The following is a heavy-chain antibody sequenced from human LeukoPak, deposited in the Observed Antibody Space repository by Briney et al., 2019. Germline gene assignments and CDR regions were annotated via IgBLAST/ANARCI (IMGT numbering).Heavy chain of an antibody. Sequence: GGSLRLPCAASGFTFNSYGMSWARQAPGKGLEWVSAIRASGGSTYYADSVKGRFTISRDNAKNTLYLQMNSLRAEDTAVYYCARQAGAKIPDIDYWGQGTLVTVSS. CDR1: GFTFNSYG. CDR2: IRASGGST. V-gene: IGHV3-23*01. CDR3: ARQAGAKIPDIDY. D-gene: IGHD1-26*01. J-gene: IGHJ4*02.